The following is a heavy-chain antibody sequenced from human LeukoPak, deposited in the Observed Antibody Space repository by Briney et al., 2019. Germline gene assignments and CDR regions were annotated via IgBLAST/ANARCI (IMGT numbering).Heavy chain of an antibody. CDR2: INPNSGGT. V-gene: IGHV1-2*06. J-gene: IGHJ5*02. Sequence: VASVKVSCKASGYTFTGYYTHWVRQAPGQGLEWMGRINPNSGGTNYAQKFQGRVTMTRDTSISTAYMELSRLRSDDTAVYYCARERSSSWYKWFDPWGQGTLVTVSS. CDR1: GYTFTGYY. CDR3: ARERSSSWYKWFDP. D-gene: IGHD6-13*01.